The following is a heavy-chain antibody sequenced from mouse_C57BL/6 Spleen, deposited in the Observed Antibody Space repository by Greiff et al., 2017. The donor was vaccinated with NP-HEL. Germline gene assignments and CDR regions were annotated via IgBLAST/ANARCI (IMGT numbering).Heavy chain of an antibody. Sequence: QVQLQQPGAELVRPGSSVKLSCKASGYTFTSYWMDWVKQRPGQGLEWIGNIYPSDSETHYNQKFKDKATLTVDQSSSTASMQLSSLTSKDSAVYYCARITTPPLDYWGQGTTLTVSS. CDR3: ARITTPPLDY. CDR2: IYPSDSET. J-gene: IGHJ2*01. CDR1: GYTFTSYW. V-gene: IGHV1-61*01. D-gene: IGHD1-1*01.